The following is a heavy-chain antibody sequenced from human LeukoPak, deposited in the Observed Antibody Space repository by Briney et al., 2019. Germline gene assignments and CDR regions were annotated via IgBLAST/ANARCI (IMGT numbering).Heavy chain of an antibody. CDR1: GFNFRNYW. V-gene: IGHV3-74*01. J-gene: IGHJ4*02. D-gene: IGHD1-26*01. CDR2: INSDGSSS. CDR3: TRDPADHFGSNPDY. Sequence: GGSLRLSCAASGFNFRNYWMHWVRQTPGKGLVWVSQINSDGSSSSYADSVKGRFSISRDNAQNMVYLHMNSLTAEDAAVYYCTRDPADHFGSNPDYWGQGTLVTVSS.